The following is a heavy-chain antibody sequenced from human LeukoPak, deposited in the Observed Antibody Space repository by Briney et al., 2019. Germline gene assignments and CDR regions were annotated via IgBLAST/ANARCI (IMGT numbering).Heavy chain of an antibody. D-gene: IGHD5-24*01. J-gene: IGHJ4*02. CDR3: ARARYGDGFAHFDY. CDR1: GYTFTSYA. V-gene: IGHV1-2*02. CDR2: ITPSGGT. Sequence: ASVKVSCKASGYTFTSYAMHWVRQAPGQGLEWMGWITPSGGTNYPQKFQGRVAITRDTSSTTAYMDLSRLTSNDTAVYYCARARYGDGFAHFDYWGQGALVTVSS.